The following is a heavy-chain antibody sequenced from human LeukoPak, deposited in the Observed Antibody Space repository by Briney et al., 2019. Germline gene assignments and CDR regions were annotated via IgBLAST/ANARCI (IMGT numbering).Heavy chain of an antibody. CDR3: AKDILSGFYETFDY. CDR2: ISGDGGRT. CDR1: GFTFDDYA. J-gene: IGHJ4*02. D-gene: IGHD6-19*01. Sequence: GGSLRLSCVVSGFTFDDYAMHWVRHGPGKGLEWVSLISGDGGRTYYADSVKGRFTISRDKSKNPLYLEMNSLRTEDTALYYCAKDILSGFYETFDYWGQGTLVTVSS. V-gene: IGHV3-43*02.